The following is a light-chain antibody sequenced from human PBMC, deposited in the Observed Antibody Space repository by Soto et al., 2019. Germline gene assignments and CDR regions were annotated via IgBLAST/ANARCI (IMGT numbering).Light chain of an antibody. CDR3: SSYSRSTAYV. J-gene: IGLJ1*01. CDR2: EVS. CDR1: SSDVGGYIY. V-gene: IGLV2-14*01. Sequence: QSVLTQPASVSGSPGQSITISCTGTSSDVGGYIYVSWYQLHPGKAPKLIIYEVSNRPSGVSNRFSGSKSGNTASLTISGLQAEDEADYYCSSYSRSTAYVFGTGTKVTVL.